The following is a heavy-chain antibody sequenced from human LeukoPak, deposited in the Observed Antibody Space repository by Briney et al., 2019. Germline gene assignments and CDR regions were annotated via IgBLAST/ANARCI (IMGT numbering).Heavy chain of an antibody. J-gene: IGHJ4*02. CDR1: GFTFSSNW. V-gene: IGHV3-74*01. Sequence: GGSLRLSCAASGFTFSSNWMHWVRQAPGKGLVWVSRINEDGSTTNYADSVKGRSTIFRDNAKNTLYLQMNSLRAEDTAVYYCVRDLGGSSGHWGQGTLVTVSS. D-gene: IGHD3-10*01. CDR3: VRDLGGSSGH. CDR2: INEDGSTT.